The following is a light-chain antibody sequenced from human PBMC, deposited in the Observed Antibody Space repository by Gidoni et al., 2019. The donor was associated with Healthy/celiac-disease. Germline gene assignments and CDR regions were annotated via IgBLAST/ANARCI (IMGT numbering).Light chain of an antibody. CDR3: QQRSNWPPIT. V-gene: IGKV3-11*01. J-gene: IGKJ5*01. Sequence: LSCRASQSVSSYLAWYQQKPGQAPRLLIYDASNRATGIPARFSGSGSGTDFTLTISSLEPEDFAVYYCQQRSNWPPITFGQGTRLEIK. CDR1: QSVSSY. CDR2: DAS.